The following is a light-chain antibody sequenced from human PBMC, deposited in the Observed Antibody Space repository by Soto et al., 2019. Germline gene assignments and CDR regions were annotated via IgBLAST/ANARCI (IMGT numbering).Light chain of an antibody. J-gene: IGLJ2*01. Sequence: SYELTQPPSVSVAPGQTARMTCAGNDIGSKSVHWYQKRPGQAPVLVVYDDSDRPSGIPERFSGSNSGTTATLIISRVEAGDEADYFCQVWDFSSDHVVFGGGTKVTVL. CDR2: DDS. CDR3: QVWDFSSDHVV. V-gene: IGLV3-21*02. CDR1: DIGSKS.